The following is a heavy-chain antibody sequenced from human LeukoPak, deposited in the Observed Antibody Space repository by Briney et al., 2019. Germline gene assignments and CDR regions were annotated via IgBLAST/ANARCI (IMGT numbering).Heavy chain of an antibody. Sequence: SETLSLTCTVSSASITSSNYYWAWIRQPPGKGLEFIGTIYYDGSTYYNPSLKRRVTISIDTSNKQFSLKLNSVTAADTAVYYCARWVVSGIRGTFDVWGQGTMVPVS. CDR1: SASITSSNYY. J-gene: IGHJ3*01. V-gene: IGHV4-39*07. CDR3: ARWVVSGIRGTFDV. D-gene: IGHD2-21*01. CDR2: IYYDGST.